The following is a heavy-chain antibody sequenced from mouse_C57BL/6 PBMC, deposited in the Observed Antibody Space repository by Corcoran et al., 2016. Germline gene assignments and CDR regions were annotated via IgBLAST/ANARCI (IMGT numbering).Heavy chain of an antibody. J-gene: IGHJ4*01. CDR3: ARDSNFRMDY. CDR1: GYTFTTYG. CDR2: INTYSGVP. D-gene: IGHD2-5*01. Sequence: QIQLVQSGPELKKPGETGKISCKASGYTFTTYGMSWVKQAPGKGLKWMGWINTYSGVPTYADDFKGRFAFSLETSASTAYLQINNLKNEDTATYFCARDSNFRMDYWGQGTSVTVSS. V-gene: IGHV9-3*01.